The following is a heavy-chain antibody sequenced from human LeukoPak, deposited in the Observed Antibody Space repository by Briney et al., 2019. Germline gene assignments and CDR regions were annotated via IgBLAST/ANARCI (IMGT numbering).Heavy chain of an antibody. CDR3: ASGRGIASTKFDY. J-gene: IGHJ4*02. CDR1: RYTFTGYY. Sequence: ASVKVSCKASRYTFTGYYMHWVRQAPGQGLEWMGWINPNNGGTNYAQKFQGRVTMTRDTSISTAYMELSRLTSDDTAVYYCASGRGIASTKFDYWGQGALVTVSS. D-gene: IGHD2-8*01. CDR2: INPNNGGT. V-gene: IGHV1-2*02.